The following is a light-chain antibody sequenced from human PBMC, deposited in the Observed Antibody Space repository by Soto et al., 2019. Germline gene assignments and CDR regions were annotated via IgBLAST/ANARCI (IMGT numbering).Light chain of an antibody. CDR3: QQTDTIPRT. CDR1: QSIASR. CDR2: GAS. V-gene: IGKV1-39*01. J-gene: IGKJ1*01. Sequence: DIQMTQSPSSLSASVGDRVTITCRASQSIASRLNWYQQKPGSAPKLLIYGASTLESGVPSRFSGSGSGTDFTLTVSSLQVEDFATYYCQQTDTIPRTFGQGPRWIS.